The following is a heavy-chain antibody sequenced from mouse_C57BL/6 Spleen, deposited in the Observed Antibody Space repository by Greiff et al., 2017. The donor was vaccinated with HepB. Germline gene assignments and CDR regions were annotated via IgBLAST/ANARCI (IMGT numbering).Heavy chain of an antibody. CDR1: GYTFTGYW. V-gene: IGHV1-9*01. CDR3: ARSLYYYGSSRYYFDY. CDR2: ILPGSGST. Sequence: QVQLKQSGAELMKPGASVKLSCKATGYTFTGYWIEWVKQRPGHGLEWIGEILPGSGSTNYNEKFKGKATFTADTSSNTAYMQLSSLTTEDSAIYYCARSLYYYGSSRYYFDYWGQGTTLTVSS. D-gene: IGHD1-1*01. J-gene: IGHJ2*01.